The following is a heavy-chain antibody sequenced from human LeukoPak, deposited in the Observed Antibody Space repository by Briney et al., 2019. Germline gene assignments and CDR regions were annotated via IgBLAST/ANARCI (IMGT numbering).Heavy chain of an antibody. Sequence: SQTLSLTCTVSGGSISSGGYYWSWIRQHPGKGLEWIGYIYYGGSTYYNPSLKSRVTISVDTSKNQFSLKLSSVTAADTAVYYCARDKYGRFDPWGQGTLVTVSS. CDR2: IYYGGST. J-gene: IGHJ5*02. CDR3: ARDKYGRFDP. D-gene: IGHD2-2*01. CDR1: GGSISSGGYY. V-gene: IGHV4-31*03.